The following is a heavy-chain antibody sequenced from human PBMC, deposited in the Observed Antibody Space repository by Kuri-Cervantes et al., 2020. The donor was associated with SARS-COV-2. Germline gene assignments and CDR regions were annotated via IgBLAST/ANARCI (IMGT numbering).Heavy chain of an antibody. J-gene: IGHJ3*02. CDR1: GFTVSSNY. CDR3: AIIGTLYNFDAFDI. V-gene: IGHV3-53*01. Sequence: ETLSLTCAASGFTVSSNYMSWVRQAPGKGLEWVSVIYSGGSTYYADSVKGRFTISRDNSKNTLYLQMNSLRAEDTAVYYCAIIGTLYNFDAFDIWGQGTMVTVSS. CDR2: IYSGGST. D-gene: IGHD1-1*01.